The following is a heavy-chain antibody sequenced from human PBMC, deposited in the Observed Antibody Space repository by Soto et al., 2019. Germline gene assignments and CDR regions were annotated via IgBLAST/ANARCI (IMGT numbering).Heavy chain of an antibody. D-gene: IGHD3-10*01. Sequence: SETLSLTCAVYGGSFSGYYWSWIRQPPGKGLEWIGEINHSGSTNYNPSLKSRVTISVDTSKNQFSLKLSSVTAADTAVYYCASATYYYGSGSYTRHDYWGQGTLVTVS. CDR2: INHSGST. J-gene: IGHJ4*02. CDR1: GGSFSGYY. CDR3: ASATYYYGSGSYTRHDY. V-gene: IGHV4-34*01.